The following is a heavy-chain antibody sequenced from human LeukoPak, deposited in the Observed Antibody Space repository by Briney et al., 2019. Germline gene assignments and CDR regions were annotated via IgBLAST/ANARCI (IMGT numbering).Heavy chain of an antibody. CDR2: ISGSGGST. J-gene: IGHJ4*02. D-gene: IGHD3-9*01. CDR1: GFTFSSYA. V-gene: IGHV3-23*01. CDR3: AKYPPVRYFDWYYFDY. Sequence: GGSLRLSCAASGFTFSSYAMSWVREAPGKGLEWVSAISGSGGSTYYADSVKGRFTISRDNSKNTLYLQMNSLRAEDTAVYYCAKYPPVRYFDWYYFDYWGQGTLVTVSS.